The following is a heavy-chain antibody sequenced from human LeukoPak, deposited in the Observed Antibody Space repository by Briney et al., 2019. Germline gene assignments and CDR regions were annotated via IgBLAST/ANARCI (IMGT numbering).Heavy chain of an antibody. Sequence: PGGSLRLSCAVSGFRVSDYYMSWVRQAPGKGLEWVGLIRDSGEAFYADFVRGQFAISRDESENTLYLQMNSLRVEDTAVYFCARDRAALQDWVEFDPWGQGTPVIVSS. V-gene: IGHV3-66*03. D-gene: IGHD3/OR15-3a*01. CDR1: GFRVSDYY. CDR2: IRDSGEA. CDR3: ARDRAALQDWVEFDP. J-gene: IGHJ5*02.